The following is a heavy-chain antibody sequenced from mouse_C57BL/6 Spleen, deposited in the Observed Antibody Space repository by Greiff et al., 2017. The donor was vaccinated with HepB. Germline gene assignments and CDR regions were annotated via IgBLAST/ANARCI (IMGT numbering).Heavy chain of an antibody. CDR2: IDPSDSET. J-gene: IGHJ4*01. CDR1: GYTFTSYW. V-gene: IGHV1-52*01. CDR3: ASQGGLRPGYAMDY. Sequence: QVQLQQPGAELVRPGSSVKLSCKASGYTFTSYWMHWVKQRPIQGLEWIGNIDPSDSETHYNQKFKDKATLTVDKSSSTAYMQLSSLTSEDSAVYYWASQGGLRPGYAMDYWGQGTSVTVSS. D-gene: IGHD2-4*01.